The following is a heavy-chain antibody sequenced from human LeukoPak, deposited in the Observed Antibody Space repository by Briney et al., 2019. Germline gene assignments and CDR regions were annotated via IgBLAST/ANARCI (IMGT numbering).Heavy chain of an antibody. V-gene: IGHV1-46*01. Sequence: GASVKVSCKASGYTFTSYGISWVRQAPGQGLEWMGIINPSGGSTSYAQKFQGRVTMTRDTSTSTVYMELSSLRSEDTAVYYCARGPIRRTMIVVVITTPLDAFDIWGQGTMVTVSS. CDR1: GYTFTSYG. J-gene: IGHJ3*02. CDR3: ARGPIRRTMIVVVITTPLDAFDI. CDR2: INPSGGST. D-gene: IGHD3-22*01.